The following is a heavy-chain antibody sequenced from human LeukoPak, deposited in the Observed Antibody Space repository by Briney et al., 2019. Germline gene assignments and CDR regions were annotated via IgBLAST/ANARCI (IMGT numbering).Heavy chain of an antibody. CDR1: GITLSNYG. D-gene: IGHD3-22*01. CDR3: AKRGVVIRVILVGFHKEAYYFDS. V-gene: IGHV3-23*01. J-gene: IGHJ4*02. Sequence: AGGSLRLSCAVSGITLSNYGMSWVRQAPGKWLEWVAGISDRGSRTNYADSVKGRFTISTDHPKNTLYLQMNSLRAEDTAVYFCAKRGVVIRVILVGFHKEAYYFDSWGQGALVTVSS. CDR2: ISDRGSRT.